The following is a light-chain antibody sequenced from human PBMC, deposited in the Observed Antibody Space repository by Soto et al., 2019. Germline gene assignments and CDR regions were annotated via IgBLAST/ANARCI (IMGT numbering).Light chain of an antibody. J-gene: IGLJ3*02. CDR3: VLYMGSGISV. V-gene: IGLV8-61*01. Sequence: QTVVTQEPSFSVSPGATVTLTCGLSSGSVSTSYHPSWYQQTPGQAPRTLIYSTNTRSSGVPYRFSGSILGNKAALTITGAQADDESDYYWVLYMGSGISVFGGGTKLTVL. CDR1: SGSVSTSYH. CDR2: STN.